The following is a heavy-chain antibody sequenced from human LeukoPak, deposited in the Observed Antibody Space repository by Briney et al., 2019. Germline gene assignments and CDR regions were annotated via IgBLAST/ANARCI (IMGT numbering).Heavy chain of an antibody. D-gene: IGHD5-12*01. CDR1: GFTFSSYS. V-gene: IGHV3-21*01. J-gene: IGHJ4*02. CDR2: ISSSSSYI. CDR3: ARDFSGYDWSLEY. Sequence: PGGSLRLSCAASGFTFSSYSMNWVRQAPGKWLEWVSSISSSSSYIYYADSVKGRFTISRDNAKNSLYLQMNSLRAEDTAVYYCARDFSGYDWSLEYWGQGTLVTVSS.